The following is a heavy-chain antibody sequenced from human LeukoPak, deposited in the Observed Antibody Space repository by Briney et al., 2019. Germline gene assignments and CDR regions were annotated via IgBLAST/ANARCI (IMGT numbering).Heavy chain of an antibody. CDR1: GGSITSDSCY. V-gene: IGHV4-39*01. CDR3: ARVVLGAFDI. D-gene: IGHD3-16*01. Sequence: SATLSLTCTVAGGSITSDSCYWGWIRQPPGKGLEWIGSFYNTGTTYYNPSLKSRVTISVDTSKNQFSLKLISVTAADTAMYYCARVVLGAFDIWGQGTMVTVSS. CDR2: FYNTGTT. J-gene: IGHJ3*02.